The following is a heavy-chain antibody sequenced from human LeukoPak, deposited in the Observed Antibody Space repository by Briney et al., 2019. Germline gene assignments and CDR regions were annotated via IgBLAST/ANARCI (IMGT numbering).Heavy chain of an antibody. CDR3: TRGRNSAFYC. Sequence: SQTLSLTCAISGYSFSSSGVAWNWIRQSPSRGLEWLGRTYYASQWSKEYALSVKSRITINPDTSKNQFSLQLNSVTPEDSGVYYWTRGRNSAFYCWGQGTLVTVSS. D-gene: IGHD1-14*01. CDR2: TYYASQWSK. V-gene: IGHV6-1*01. J-gene: IGHJ4*02. CDR1: GYSFSSSGVA.